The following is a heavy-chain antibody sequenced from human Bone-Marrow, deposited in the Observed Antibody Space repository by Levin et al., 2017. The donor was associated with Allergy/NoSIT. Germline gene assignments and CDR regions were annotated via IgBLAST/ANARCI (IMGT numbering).Heavy chain of an antibody. J-gene: IGHJ4*02. Sequence: SETLSLTCAISGASVSSNSAAWNWIRQSPSRGLEWLGRTYYRSKWYNDYAVSVKSRITINPDTSKNQFSLQLNSVTPEDTAVYYCAREGYSSSSIYFDYWGQGTLVTVSS. CDR1: GASVSSNSAA. D-gene: IGHD6-6*01. CDR2: TYYRSKWYN. V-gene: IGHV6-1*01. CDR3: AREGYSSSSIYFDY.